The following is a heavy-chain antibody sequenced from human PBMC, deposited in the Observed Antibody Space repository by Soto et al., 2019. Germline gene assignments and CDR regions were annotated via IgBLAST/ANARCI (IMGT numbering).Heavy chain of an antibody. Sequence: EVQLVESGGGLIQPGGSLRLSCAASGFTISNYYMTWVRQAPGKGLEWVSVIHTGGSPYHADSVKGRFTISRDNSKNMLYLQMNSLRPEDTAIYYCARLALGPWGQGTLVTVSS. CDR3: ARLALGP. V-gene: IGHV3-53*01. D-gene: IGHD3-16*01. J-gene: IGHJ5*02. CDR1: GFTISNYY. CDR2: IHTGGSP.